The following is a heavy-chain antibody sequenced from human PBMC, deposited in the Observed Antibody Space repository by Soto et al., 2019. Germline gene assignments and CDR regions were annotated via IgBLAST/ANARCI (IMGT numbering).Heavy chain of an antibody. CDR3: ARSTGSGFRPGTHRFNWFDP. CDR1: GVTFSSFA. D-gene: IGHD5-12*01. CDR2: IIPIFRTP. Sequence: QVQLVQYGAEVKRPGSSVKVSCQASGVTFSSFAISWVRQAPGQGLEWMGGIIPIFRTPNYAQNFQGRVTITADESTSSVYMELSRLRSEDTAVYYCARSTGSGFRPGTHRFNWFDPWGQGTLVTVSS. J-gene: IGHJ5*02. V-gene: IGHV1-69*01.